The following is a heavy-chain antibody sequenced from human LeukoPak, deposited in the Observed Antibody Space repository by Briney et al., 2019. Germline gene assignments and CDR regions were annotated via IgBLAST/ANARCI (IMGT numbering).Heavy chain of an antibody. Sequence: PGGSLRLSCAASGFTFSSYGMHWVRQAPGKGLEWVAVISYDGSNKYYADSVKGRFTISRDNSKNTLYLQMNSLRAEDTAVYYCAKSGNTAMAIGYWGQGTLVTVSS. CDR2: ISYDGSNK. J-gene: IGHJ4*02. V-gene: IGHV3-30*18. D-gene: IGHD5-18*01. CDR1: GFTFSSYG. CDR3: AKSGNTAMAIGY.